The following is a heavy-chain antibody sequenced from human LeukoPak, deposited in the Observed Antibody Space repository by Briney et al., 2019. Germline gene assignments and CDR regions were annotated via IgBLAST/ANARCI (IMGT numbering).Heavy chain of an antibody. D-gene: IGHD1-1*01. Sequence: GGSLRLSCAASGFTVSSNYMSWVRQGPGKEREWVSVIYSGGSTYYADSVKGRFTISRHNSKNTLYLQMNSLRAEDTAVYYCARDPTNYYGMDVWGQGTLVTVSS. CDR1: GFTVSSNY. J-gene: IGHJ6*02. V-gene: IGHV3-53*04. CDR3: ARDPTNYYGMDV. CDR2: IYSGGST.